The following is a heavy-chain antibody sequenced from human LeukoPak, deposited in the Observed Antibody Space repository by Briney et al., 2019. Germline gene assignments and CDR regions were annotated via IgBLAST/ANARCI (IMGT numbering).Heavy chain of an antibody. V-gene: IGHV4-61*02. CDR2: IYTSGST. D-gene: IGHD3-22*01. Sequence: SETLSLTCTVSGGSISSGSYYWSWIRQPAGKGLEWIGRIYTSGSTNYNPSLKSRVTISVDTSKNQFSLKLSSVTAADTAVYYCARGGPSYYDSRAEDAFDIWGQGTMLIVSS. CDR1: GGSISSGSYY. CDR3: ARGGPSYYDSRAEDAFDI. J-gene: IGHJ3*02.